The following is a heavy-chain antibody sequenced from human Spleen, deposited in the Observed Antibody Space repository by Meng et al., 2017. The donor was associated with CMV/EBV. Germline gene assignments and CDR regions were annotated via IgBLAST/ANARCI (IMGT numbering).Heavy chain of an antibody. CDR3: AKRPGSGYYSKYYFDY. CDR1: FAFSIYV. Sequence: FAFSIYVMSWVRQAPGKGLEWVSAISTGGGSTYYADSVKGRFTISRDNSKNTLYLQLNSLRAEDTAVYYCAKRPGSGYYSKYYFDYWGQGALVTVSS. CDR2: ISTGGGST. D-gene: IGHD3-3*01. V-gene: IGHV3-23*01. J-gene: IGHJ4*02.